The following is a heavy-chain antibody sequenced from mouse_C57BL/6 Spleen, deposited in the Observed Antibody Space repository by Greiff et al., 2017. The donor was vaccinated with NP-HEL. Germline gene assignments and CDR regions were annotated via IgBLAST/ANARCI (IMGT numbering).Heavy chain of an antibody. CDR3: ATSSKLVFDY. J-gene: IGHJ2*01. Sequence: EVKLEESGGGLVKPGGSLKLSCAASGFTFSDYGMHWVRQAPEKGLEWVAYISSGSSTIYYADTVKGRFTISRDNAKNTLFLQMTSLRSEDTAMYYCATSSKLVFDYWGQGTTLTVSS. CDR1: GFTFSDYG. D-gene: IGHD4-1*01. V-gene: IGHV5-17*01. CDR2: ISSGSSTI.